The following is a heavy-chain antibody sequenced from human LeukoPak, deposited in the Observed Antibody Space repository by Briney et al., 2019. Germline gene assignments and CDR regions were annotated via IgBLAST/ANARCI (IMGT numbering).Heavy chain of an antibody. D-gene: IGHD3-10*01. Sequence: SETLSVTCAVYGGSFSGYYWSWIRQPPGKGLEWIGEINHSGSTNYNPSLKSRVTISVDTSKNQFSLKLSSVTAADTAVYYCARGAGSPPYYYYGMDVWGQGTTVTVSS. J-gene: IGHJ6*02. CDR2: INHSGST. CDR1: GGSFSGYY. CDR3: ARGAGSPPYYYYGMDV. V-gene: IGHV4-34*01.